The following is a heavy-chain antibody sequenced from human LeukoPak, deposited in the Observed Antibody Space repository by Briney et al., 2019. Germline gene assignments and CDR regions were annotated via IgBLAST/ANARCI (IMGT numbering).Heavy chain of an antibody. CDR3: AKDPPRGYSYGYRDY. CDR1: GFTFSSYA. Sequence: GGSLRLSCAASGFTFSSYAMSWVRQAPGKGLEWVSGISGSGGSTYYADSVKGRFTISRDNSKNTLYLQMNSPRAEDTAVYYCAKDPPRGYSYGYRDYWGQGTLVTVSS. J-gene: IGHJ4*02. CDR2: ISGSGGST. D-gene: IGHD5-18*01. V-gene: IGHV3-23*01.